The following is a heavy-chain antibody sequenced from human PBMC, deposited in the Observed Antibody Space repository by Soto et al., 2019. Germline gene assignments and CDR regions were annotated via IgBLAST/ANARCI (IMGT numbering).Heavy chain of an antibody. J-gene: IGHJ5*01. CDR3: AKKDPWFDS. Sequence: PGGSPRLSCAASEFTFKNYVMSWVRQAPGKGLEWVSAITYSGASTYYADSVKGRFTISRDNSKSTLYLQMNSLRVEDTAVYYCAKKDPWFDSWGQGTLVTVSS. V-gene: IGHV3-23*01. CDR1: EFTFKNYV. CDR2: ITYSGAST.